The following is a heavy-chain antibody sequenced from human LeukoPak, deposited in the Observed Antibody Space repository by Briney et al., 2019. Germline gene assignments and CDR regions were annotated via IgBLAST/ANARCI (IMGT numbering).Heavy chain of an antibody. CDR2: ISAYNGNT. CDR1: GYTFTSYG. CDR3: AVLIVVVPAAIDAFDI. Sequence: ASVKVSCRASGYTFTSYGISRVRQAPGQGLEWMGWISAYNGNTNYAQKLQGRVTMTTDTSTSTAYMELRSLRSDDTAVYYCAVLIVVVPAAIDAFDIWGQGTMVTVSS. V-gene: IGHV1-18*01. D-gene: IGHD2-2*02. J-gene: IGHJ3*02.